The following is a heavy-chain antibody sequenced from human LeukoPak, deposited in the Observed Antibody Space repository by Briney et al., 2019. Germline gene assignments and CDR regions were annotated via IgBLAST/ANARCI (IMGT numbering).Heavy chain of an antibody. CDR2: TKNKANSYST. CDR3: ATHSFDSSGYYLW. D-gene: IGHD3-22*01. J-gene: IGHJ4*02. V-gene: IGHV3-72*01. Sequence: GGSLRLSCAASGFTFSDHYMDWVRQAPGKGLEWVGRTKNKANSYSTEYAASVKGRFTISRDDSKNSLYLQMTSLKTDDTAVYYCATHSFDSSGYYLWWGQGTLVTVSS. CDR1: GFTFSDHY.